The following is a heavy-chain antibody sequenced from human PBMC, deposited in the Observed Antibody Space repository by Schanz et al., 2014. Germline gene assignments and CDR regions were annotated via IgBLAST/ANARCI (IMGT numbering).Heavy chain of an antibody. CDR3: ARENTAVAGMPRVMDV. V-gene: IGHV1-2*06. D-gene: IGHD6-19*01. CDR1: GYRFIGYY. Sequence: QVLLVQSGAEVKKPGASVKVSCKASGYRFIGYYAHWVRQAPGQGLEWMGRVSPYSGDTNYAQMFQGRVTMTTDTSISTAYMELSRLTSDDTAVFFCARENTAVAGMPRVMDVWGQGTTVTVTS. J-gene: IGHJ6*02. CDR2: VSPYSGDT.